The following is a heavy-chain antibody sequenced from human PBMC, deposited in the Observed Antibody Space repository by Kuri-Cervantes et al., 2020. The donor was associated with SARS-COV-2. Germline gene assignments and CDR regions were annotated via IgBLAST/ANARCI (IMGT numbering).Heavy chain of an antibody. J-gene: IGHJ4*02. CDR1: GFTFSSYA. CDR2: ISGSGGST. Sequence: GESLKISCAASGFTFSSYAMSWVRQAPGKGLEWVSAISGSGGSTYYADSVKGRFTISRDNSKNTLYLQMNSLRAEDTAVYYCAKVLRFLEWSYRNWGQGTLVTVSS. V-gene: IGHV3-23*01. CDR3: AKVLRFLEWSYRN. D-gene: IGHD3-3*01.